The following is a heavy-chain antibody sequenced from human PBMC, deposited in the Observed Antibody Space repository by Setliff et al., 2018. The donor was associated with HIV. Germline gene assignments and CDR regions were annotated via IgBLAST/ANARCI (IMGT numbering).Heavy chain of an antibody. J-gene: IGHJ4*02. CDR3: VKGGAYYETNGPYLDH. V-gene: IGHV3-23*01. CDR1: GFSFSRYA. Sequence: RLACAASGFSFSRYAMGWVRQAPGKGLEWVSSLSGSGVTSYYADSVKGRFTISRDSSKNTLNLQMNSLRVEDTALYFCVKGGAYYETNGPYLDHWGQGTLVTVSS. D-gene: IGHD3-22*01. CDR2: LSGSGVTS.